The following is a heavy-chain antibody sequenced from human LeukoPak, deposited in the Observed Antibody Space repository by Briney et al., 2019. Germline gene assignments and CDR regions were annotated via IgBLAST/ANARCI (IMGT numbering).Heavy chain of an antibody. CDR3: ARSQRRSTIRYYSYYMDV. V-gene: IGHV4-34*01. CDR1: GGSFSGYY. J-gene: IGHJ6*03. D-gene: IGHD6-25*01. CDR2: INHSGST. Sequence: PSETLSLTCAVYGGSFSGYYWSWIRQPPGKGLEWIGEINHSGSTNYNPSLKSRVTISVDTSKNQFSLKLSSVTAADTAVYYCARSQRRSTIRYYSYYMDVWGKGTTVTVSS.